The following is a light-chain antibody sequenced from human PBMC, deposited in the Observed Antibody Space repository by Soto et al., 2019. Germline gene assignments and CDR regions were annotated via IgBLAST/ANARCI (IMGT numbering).Light chain of an antibody. CDR2: DVS. J-gene: IGLJ1*01. CDR3: SSYTSSSTYYV. Sequence: QSVLTQPASVSGSPGQSITISCTGTSSDVGGYNYVSWYQQHPGKASKLMIYDVSNRPSGVSNRFSGSKSGNTASLTISGLQAEDEADYYCSSYTSSSTYYVFGTGTKVTVL. CDR1: SSDVGGYNY. V-gene: IGLV2-14*01.